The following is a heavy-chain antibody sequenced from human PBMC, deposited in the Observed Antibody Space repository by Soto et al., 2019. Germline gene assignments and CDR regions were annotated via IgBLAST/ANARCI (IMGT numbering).Heavy chain of an antibody. V-gene: IGHV3-74*01. Sequence: EVQLVESGGGIVQPGGSLRLSCSVSGFTFSSHWMHWVRQAPGKGLVWVLRISTDGSRTTHADSVKGRVTISRDNAKNTLDLDMSRLRAEDTAVYDCARDMLGPRAFDYWGQGTLVTVSS. CDR1: GFTFSSHW. CDR3: ARDMLGPRAFDY. CDR2: ISTDGSRT. D-gene: IGHD3-10*02. J-gene: IGHJ4*02.